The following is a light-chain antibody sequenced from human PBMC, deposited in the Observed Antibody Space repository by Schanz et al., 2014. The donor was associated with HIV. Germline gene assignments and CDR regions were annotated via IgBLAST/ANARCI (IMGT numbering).Light chain of an antibody. CDR2: ATS. CDR1: QSISIS. Sequence: DIQMTQSPSSLSASVGDRVTITCRASQSISISLNWYQQKPGKAPRLLIYATSLLHTGVPSRFSGSGSGTHFTLTITSLQFEDFATYYCQQAYDPPFTFGGGTKV. V-gene: IGKV1-39*01. J-gene: IGKJ4*01. CDR3: QQAYDPPFT.